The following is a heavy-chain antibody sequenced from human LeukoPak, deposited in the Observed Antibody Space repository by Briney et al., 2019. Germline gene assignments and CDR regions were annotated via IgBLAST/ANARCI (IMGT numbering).Heavy chain of an antibody. CDR2: ISSSGSTI. Sequence: GGSLRLSCAASGFSFNSYSINWIRQAPGKGLEWVSYISSSGSTIYYADSVKGRFTISRDNAKNSLYLQMNSLRAEDTAVYYCAELGITMIGGVWGKGTTVTISS. CDR1: GFSFNSYS. V-gene: IGHV3-48*03. J-gene: IGHJ6*04. CDR3: AELGITMIGGV. D-gene: IGHD3-10*02.